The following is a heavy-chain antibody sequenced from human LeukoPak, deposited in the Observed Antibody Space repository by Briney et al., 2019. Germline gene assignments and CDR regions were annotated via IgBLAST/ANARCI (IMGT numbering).Heavy chain of an antibody. D-gene: IGHD1-1*01. CDR3: ARFSGGVNSPFDY. Sequence: GEPLKIPWQGPGYSFTSYWIGWVRPMPGQGRAWMGIIYPGDSDTRSSPSFQGQVSISADKSINTPYLQSSSLKASDTAMYYCARFSGGVNSPFDYWGQGTLVTVSS. CDR1: GYSFTSYW. J-gene: IGHJ4*02. V-gene: IGHV5-51*01. CDR2: IYPGDSDT.